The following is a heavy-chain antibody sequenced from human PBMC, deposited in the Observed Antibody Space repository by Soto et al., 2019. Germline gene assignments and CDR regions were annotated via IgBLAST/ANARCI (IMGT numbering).Heavy chain of an antibody. Sequence: QVQLVESGGGVAQPGRSLRLSCAASGFTFSNYGMHWVRQAPGKGLEWVAVMSYDGSNEYDGDSVKGRFTISRDNSKNTLYLHMNSLRADDTAVYYCAKDHYYDSSGPSDWGQGTMVTVSA. CDR1: GFTFSNYG. V-gene: IGHV3-30*18. D-gene: IGHD3-22*01. CDR2: MSYDGSNE. CDR3: AKDHYYDSSGPSD. J-gene: IGHJ3*01.